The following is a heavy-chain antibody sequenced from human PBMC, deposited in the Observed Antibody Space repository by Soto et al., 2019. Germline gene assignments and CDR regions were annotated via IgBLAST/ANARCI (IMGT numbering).Heavy chain of an antibody. CDR1: GYSFSDYF. CDR2: INPKTAAT. D-gene: IGHD1-26*01. Sequence: QVQLVQSGAEVKKSGASVKVSCKPSGYSFSDYFIQWVRQAPGQGLEWVAWINPKTAATNYAKKFQGRVSLTWDTSYTTDYMELTRLRPDDTAVYYCARIKWGLNYYNGMDVWGQGTPVIVSS. J-gene: IGHJ6*02. V-gene: IGHV1-2*02. CDR3: ARIKWGLNYYNGMDV.